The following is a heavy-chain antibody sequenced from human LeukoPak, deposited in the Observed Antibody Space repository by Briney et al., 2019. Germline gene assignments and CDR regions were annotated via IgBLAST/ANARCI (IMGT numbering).Heavy chain of an antibody. V-gene: IGHV4-30-4*01. CDR1: GRSISRDNYY. Sequence: PSQTLSLTCTLSGRSISRDNYYWSWIRQPPGKGLEWIGDIYYSGSTYYNPSLKSRVTISVDTSKNQFSLKLSSVTAADTAVYYCARRRIRVGATPRAFDIWGQGAMVTVSS. CDR3: ARRRIRVGATPRAFDI. D-gene: IGHD1-26*01. CDR2: IYYSGST. J-gene: IGHJ3*02.